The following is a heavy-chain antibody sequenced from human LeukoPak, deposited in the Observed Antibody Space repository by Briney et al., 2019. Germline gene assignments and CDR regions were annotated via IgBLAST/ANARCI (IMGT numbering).Heavy chain of an antibody. D-gene: IGHD3-10*01. CDR3: AKDFYGSGSYLGLSYMDV. V-gene: IGHV3-9*01. CDR1: GFTFDDYA. Sequence: GGPLRLSCAASGFTFDDYAMHWVRQAPGKGLEWVSDISWNSGSIGYADSVKGRFTISRDNAKNSLYLQMNSLRAEDTALYYCAKDFYGSGSYLGLSYMDVWGKGTTVTISS. CDR2: ISWNSGSI. J-gene: IGHJ6*03.